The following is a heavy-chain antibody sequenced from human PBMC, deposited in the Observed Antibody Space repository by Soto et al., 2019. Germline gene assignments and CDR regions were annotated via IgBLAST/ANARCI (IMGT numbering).Heavy chain of an antibody. V-gene: IGHV1-69*06. CDR2: IIPIFGTA. J-gene: IGHJ6*02. CDR3: AFGDISTFSDV. CDR1: GGTFSSYA. D-gene: IGHD3-16*01. Sequence: SVKVSCKASGGTFSSYAISWVRQAPGQGLEWMGGIIPIFGTANYAQKFQVRVTITADKSTSPAYMELSSLRSEDTAVYYCAFGDISTFSDVWGQGTTVTVSS.